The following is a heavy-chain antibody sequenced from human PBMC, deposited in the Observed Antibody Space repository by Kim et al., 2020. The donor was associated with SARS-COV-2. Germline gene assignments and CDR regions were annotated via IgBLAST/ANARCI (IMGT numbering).Heavy chain of an antibody. J-gene: IGHJ5*02. D-gene: IGHD6-13*01. CDR3: ARDLLSSSGGFPWFDP. V-gene: IGHV1-69*01. Sequence: NFQGRVTITSDESTSTAYMELSSLRSEDTAVYYCARDLLSSSGGFPWFDPWGQGTLVTVSS.